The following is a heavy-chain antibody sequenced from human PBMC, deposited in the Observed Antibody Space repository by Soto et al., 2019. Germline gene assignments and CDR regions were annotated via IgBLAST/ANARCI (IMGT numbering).Heavy chain of an antibody. Sequence: GGSLRLSCAASGFTFSDYYMSWIRRAPGKGLEWVSYISSSDNIIYYADSVKGRFTISRDNAKNSLYLQMNSLRAEDTAAYYCARDLGYYDSSGYFDYWGQGSLVTVSS. D-gene: IGHD3-22*01. J-gene: IGHJ4*02. CDR2: ISSSDNII. CDR1: GFTFSDYY. CDR3: ARDLGYYDSSGYFDY. V-gene: IGHV3-11*01.